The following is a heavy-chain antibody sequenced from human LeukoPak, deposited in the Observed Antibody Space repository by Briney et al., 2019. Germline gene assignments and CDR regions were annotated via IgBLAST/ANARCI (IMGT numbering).Heavy chain of an antibody. J-gene: IGHJ5*02. CDR2: IYYSGST. CDR1: GGSISSYY. D-gene: IGHD3-10*01. CDR3: ARSYYGSGSYGRTRFDP. Sequence: SETLSLTCTVSGGSISSYYWSWIRQPPGKGLEWIGYIYYSGSTNYNPSLKSRVTISVDTSKNQFSLKLGSVTAADTAVYYCARSYYGSGSYGRTRFDPWGQGTLVTVSS. V-gene: IGHV4-59*01.